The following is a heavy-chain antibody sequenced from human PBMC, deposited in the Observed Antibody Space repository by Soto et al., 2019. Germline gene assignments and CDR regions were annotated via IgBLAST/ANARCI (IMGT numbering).Heavy chain of an antibody. J-gene: IGHJ4*02. CDR3: ARGAVYDSSGYYYGFDY. CDR2: TYYRSKWYN. Sequence: SQTLSLTCAISGDSVSSNSAAWNWIRQSPSRGLEWLGRTYYRSKWYNDYAVSVKSRITINPDTSKNQFSLQLNSVTPEDTAVYYCARGAVYDSSGYYYGFDYWGQGTLVTVSS. D-gene: IGHD3-22*01. CDR1: GDSVSSNSAA. V-gene: IGHV6-1*01.